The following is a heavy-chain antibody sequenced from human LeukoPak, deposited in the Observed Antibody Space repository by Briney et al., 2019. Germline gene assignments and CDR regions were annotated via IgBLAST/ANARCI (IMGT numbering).Heavy chain of an antibody. CDR1: GASFNSDDQY. Sequence: SETLSLTCTVSGASFNSDDQYWNWIRQSPGKGLEWIGSIHPSGMLYNNPSLESRVTMSRDTSKNQFSLNLNSVTAADTAVYFCSRGLDSRKLGYWGQGSLVTVSS. CDR2: IHPSGML. CDR3: SRGLDSRKLGY. D-gene: IGHD3-22*01. J-gene: IGHJ4*02. V-gene: IGHV4-31*03.